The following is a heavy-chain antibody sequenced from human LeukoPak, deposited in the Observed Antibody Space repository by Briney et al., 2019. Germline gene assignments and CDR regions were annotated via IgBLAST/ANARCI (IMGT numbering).Heavy chain of an antibody. V-gene: IGHV1-18*01. CDR1: GYTFTSYG. J-gene: IGHJ4*02. CDR3: ARDRGGYSGRSYFDY. D-gene: IGHD1-26*01. Sequence: ASVEVSCKASGYTFTSYGISWVRQAPGQGLEWMGWISAYNGNTNYAQKLQGRVTMTTDTSTTTAHMELRSLRSDDTAVYYCARDRGGYSGRSYFDYWGQGTLVTVSS. CDR2: ISAYNGNT.